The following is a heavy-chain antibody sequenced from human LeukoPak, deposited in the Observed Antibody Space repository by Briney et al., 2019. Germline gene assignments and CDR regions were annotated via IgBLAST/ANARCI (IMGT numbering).Heavy chain of an antibody. D-gene: IGHD2-15*01. J-gene: IGHJ4*02. CDR1: GYTFTSYA. CDR3: ARSRYCSGGSCYSLGDY. Sequence: GASVKVSCKASGYTFTSYAMHWVRQAPGQRLEWMGWINAGNGNTKYSQKFRGRVTITRDTSASTAYMELSSLRSEDTAVYYCARSRYCSGGSCYSLGDYWGQGTLVTVSS. V-gene: IGHV1-3*01. CDR2: INAGNGNT.